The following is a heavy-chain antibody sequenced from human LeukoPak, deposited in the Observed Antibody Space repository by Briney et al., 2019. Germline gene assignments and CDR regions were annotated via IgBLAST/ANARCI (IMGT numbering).Heavy chain of an antibody. Sequence: GGSLRLSCAASGFTFSTYAMSWVRQAPGKGLEWVSHFGGSGGTIFYADSVKGRFTISRDNSKNTLYLQMSSLRADDTALYYCARSDCGGDCHLLDYWGQGTLVTVSS. D-gene: IGHD2-21*02. V-gene: IGHV3-23*01. CDR1: GFTFSTYA. CDR2: FGGSGGTI. J-gene: IGHJ4*02. CDR3: ARSDCGGDCHLLDY.